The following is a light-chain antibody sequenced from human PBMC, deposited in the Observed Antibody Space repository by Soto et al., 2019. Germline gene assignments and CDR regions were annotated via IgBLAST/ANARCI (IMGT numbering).Light chain of an antibody. V-gene: IGLV2-23*01. CDR1: SSDVGTYNL. Sequence: QSVLTQPASVSGSPGQSITISCTGTSSDVGTYNLVSWYQQHPGKAPKLMIYEGSKRPSGVSNRFSGSKSGNTASLTISGLHAEDEADYYCCSYASSTTVVFGGGTKLTVL. CDR2: EGS. J-gene: IGLJ3*02. CDR3: CSYASSTTVV.